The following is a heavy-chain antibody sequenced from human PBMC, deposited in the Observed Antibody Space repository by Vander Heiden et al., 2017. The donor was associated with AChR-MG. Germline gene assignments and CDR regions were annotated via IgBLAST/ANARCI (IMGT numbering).Heavy chain of an antibody. J-gene: IGHJ3*02. CDR3: AKSPRTLRHDAFDI. V-gene: IGHV3-23*01. CDR2: ISGSGGRT. CDR1: GFTFSSYA. Sequence: EVQLLESGGGWVQPGGSLRLSCAASGFTFSSYAMSWVRQAPGKGLEWVSAISGSGGRTFYADSVKGRFTISRDNSKNTLYLQMNRMRAEDTAVYYCAKSPRTLRHDAFDIWGQGTMVTVSS.